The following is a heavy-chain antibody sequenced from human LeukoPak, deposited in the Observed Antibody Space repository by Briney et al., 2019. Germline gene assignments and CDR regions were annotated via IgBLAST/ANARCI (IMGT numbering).Heavy chain of an antibody. CDR3: ARVPNYYYDSGGYYVDY. D-gene: IGHD3-22*01. Sequence: SQTLSLTCTVSGGSISSGSYYWSWIRQPAGKGLEWIGRIYTSGSTNYNPSLKSRVTISVDRSKNQFSLKLSSVTAADTAVYYCARVPNYYYDSGGYYVDYWGQGTLVTVSS. J-gene: IGHJ4*02. CDR1: GGSISSGSYY. V-gene: IGHV4-61*02. CDR2: IYTSGST.